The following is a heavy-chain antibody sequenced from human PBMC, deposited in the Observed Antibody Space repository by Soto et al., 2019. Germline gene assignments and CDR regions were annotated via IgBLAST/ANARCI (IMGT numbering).Heavy chain of an antibody. CDR2: ISAYNGNT. CDR3: ATPFYSSSWYAPCY. J-gene: IGHJ4*02. CDR1: GYTFTSYD. V-gene: IGHV1-18*01. Sequence: SVKVSCTASGYTFTSYDISWVRQAPGQGLEWMGWISAYNGNTNYAQKFQGRVTMTEDTSTDTAYMELSSLRSEDTAVYYCATPFYSSSWYAPCYWGQGTLVTVSS. D-gene: IGHD6-13*01.